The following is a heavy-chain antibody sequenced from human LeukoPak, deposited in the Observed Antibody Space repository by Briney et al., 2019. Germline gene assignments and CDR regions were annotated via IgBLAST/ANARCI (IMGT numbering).Heavy chain of an antibody. CDR2: ISSSGSTI. V-gene: IGHV3-48*03. J-gene: IGHJ3*02. CDR3: AKLDWNDVLYAFDI. D-gene: IGHD1-1*01. CDR1: GFTFSSYE. Sequence: SGGSLRLSCAASGFTFSSYEMNWVRQAPGKGLEWVSYISSSGSTIYYADSVKGRFTISRDNAKNTLYLQMNSLRAEDTAVYYCAKLDWNDVLYAFDIWGQGTMVTVSS.